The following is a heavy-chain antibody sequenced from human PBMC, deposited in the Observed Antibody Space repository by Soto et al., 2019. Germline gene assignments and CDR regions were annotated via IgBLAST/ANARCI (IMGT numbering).Heavy chain of an antibody. J-gene: IGHJ6*02. V-gene: IGHV3-13*01. D-gene: IGHD6-6*01. Sequence: EVQLVESGGGLVQPGGSLRLSCAASGFTFSSYDMHWVRQATGKGLEWVSAIGTAGDTYYPGSVKGRFTISRENAKNSLYLQMNSLRAEDTAVYYCAREGAAPIRPSTYYYYYYGMDVWGQGTTVTVSS. CDR3: AREGAAPIRPSTYYYYYYGMDV. CDR1: GFTFSSYD. CDR2: IGTAGDT.